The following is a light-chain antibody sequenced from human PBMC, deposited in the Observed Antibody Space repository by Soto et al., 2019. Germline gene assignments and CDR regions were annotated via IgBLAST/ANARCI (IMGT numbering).Light chain of an antibody. CDR2: HVT. CDR3: CSLTTSHTYV. V-gene: IGLV2-14*03. Sequence: QSVLTQPAYVSGSPGQSVTISCTGTSSDIGHYDYVSWYQQHPGKAPKLMIYHVTYRPSGVSNRYSGSKSGNSASLTISGLQADDEADYYCCSLTTSHTYVFGSGTQLTVL. CDR1: SSDIGHYDY. J-gene: IGLJ1*01.